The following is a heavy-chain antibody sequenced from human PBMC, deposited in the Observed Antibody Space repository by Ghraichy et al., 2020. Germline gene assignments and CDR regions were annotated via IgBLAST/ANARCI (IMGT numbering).Heavy chain of an antibody. Sequence: SQTLSLTCTVSGGSISSGTYYWSWIRLPAGKGLEWIGRIYTSGNTNYNPSLQSRVTISLDTSKNQFSLNLRSVTAADTAVYYCAGLDYSDLRHAFDIWGQGTMVTVSS. CDR2: IYTSGNT. V-gene: IGHV4-61*02. CDR3: AGLDYSDLRHAFDI. CDR1: GGSISSGTYY. D-gene: IGHD4-11*01. J-gene: IGHJ3*02.